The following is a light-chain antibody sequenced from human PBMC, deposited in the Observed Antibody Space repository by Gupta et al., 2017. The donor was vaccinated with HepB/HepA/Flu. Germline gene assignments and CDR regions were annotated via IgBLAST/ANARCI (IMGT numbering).Light chain of an antibody. Sequence: SSELTQDPAVSVALGQTVRITFQGESLRRYYASWYQQKPGQAPILVIYGKINRPSGIPDRISGSSSGDTASLTITGAQAEDEADYYCNSRDNSGNHWVFGGGTKLTVL. J-gene: IGLJ3*02. V-gene: IGLV3-19*01. CDR3: NSRDNSGNHWV. CDR2: GKI. CDR1: SLRRYY.